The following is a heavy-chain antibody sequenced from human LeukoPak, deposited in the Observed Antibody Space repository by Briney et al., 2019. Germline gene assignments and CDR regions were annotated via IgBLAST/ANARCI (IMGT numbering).Heavy chain of an antibody. CDR3: ARDPRQQLVISAFDI. CDR2: IIPIFGTA. Sequence: ASVKVSCKASGGTFSSYAISWVRQAPGQGLEWMGGIIPIFGTANYAQKFQGRVTITADESTSTAYMELSSLRSEDTAVYYCARDPRQQLVISAFDIWGQGTMVTVSS. CDR1: GGTFSSYA. J-gene: IGHJ3*02. D-gene: IGHD6-13*01. V-gene: IGHV1-69*13.